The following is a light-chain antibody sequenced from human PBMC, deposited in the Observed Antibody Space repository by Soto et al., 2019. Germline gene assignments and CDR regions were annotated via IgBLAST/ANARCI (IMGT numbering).Light chain of an antibody. CDR3: CSHAGSQTYV. Sequence: QSVLTQPRSVSGSPGQSVTISCTGTSSVVGYYNSVSWYQLHPGEAPNLIIYAVTNRPSGVPDRFSGSKSGNTASLTISGLQAEDEADYYCCSHAGSQTYVFGNGTKVTVL. CDR2: AVT. J-gene: IGLJ1*01. CDR1: SSVVGYYNS. V-gene: IGLV2-11*01.